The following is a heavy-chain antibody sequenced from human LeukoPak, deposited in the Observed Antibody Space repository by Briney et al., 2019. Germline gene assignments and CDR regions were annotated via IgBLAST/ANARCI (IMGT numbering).Heavy chain of an antibody. CDR1: GYTFTSYG. CDR2: ISAYNGNT. D-gene: IGHD6-13*01. J-gene: IGHJ4*02. CDR3: ARVHYSSRWSPVGYYFDC. V-gene: IGHV1-18*01. Sequence: ASVKVSCKASGYTFTSYGISWVRQAPGQGLEWMGWISAYNGNTNYAQKLQGRVTMTTDTSTSTAYMELRSMRSDDTAVYYCARVHYSSRWSPVGYYFDCRRRRTLLTDSS.